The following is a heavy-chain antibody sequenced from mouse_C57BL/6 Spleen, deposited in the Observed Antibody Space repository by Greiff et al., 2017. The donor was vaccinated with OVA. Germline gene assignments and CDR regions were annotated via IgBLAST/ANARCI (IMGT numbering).Heavy chain of an antibody. CDR1: GFTFSSYG. CDR3: ARQDTTVVEGFDV. V-gene: IGHV5-6*01. D-gene: IGHD1-1*01. Sequence: EVKVVESGGDLVKPGGSLKLSCAASGFTFSSYGMSWVRQTPDKRLEWVATISSGGSYTYYPDSVKGRFTISRDNAKNTLYLQMSSLKSEDTAMYYCARQDTTVVEGFDVWGTGTTVTVSS. CDR2: ISSGGSYT. J-gene: IGHJ1*03.